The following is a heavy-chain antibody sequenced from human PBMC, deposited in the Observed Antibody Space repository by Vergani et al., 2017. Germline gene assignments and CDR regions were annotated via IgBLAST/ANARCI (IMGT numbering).Heavy chain of an antibody. D-gene: IGHD4-11*01. CDR2: IYYSGST. Sequence: QVQLQESGPGLVKPSETLSLTCTVSGGSISSYYWSWIRQPPGKGLEWIGYIYYSGSTKYNPSLKSRVTISVDTSKNQFSLKLSSVTAADTAVYYCARVAVTTLSSYYYYMDVWGKGTTVTVSS. J-gene: IGHJ6*03. CDR3: ARVAVTTLSSYYYYMDV. V-gene: IGHV4-59*01. CDR1: GGSISSYY.